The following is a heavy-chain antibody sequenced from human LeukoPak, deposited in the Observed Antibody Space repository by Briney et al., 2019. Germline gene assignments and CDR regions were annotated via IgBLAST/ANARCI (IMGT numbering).Heavy chain of an antibody. CDR2: IRYDGSNK. CDR3: AKDRGYSYAYFDF. Sequence: GESLKISCAGSGFTFSNYGMHWVRQAPGKGLEWVAFIRYDGSNKYYAESVKGRFTISRDNSKNTMYLQMNSLRAEDTAVYYCAKDRGYSYAYFDFRGQGTLVTVSS. V-gene: IGHV3-30*02. J-gene: IGHJ4*02. CDR1: GFTFSNYG. D-gene: IGHD5-18*01.